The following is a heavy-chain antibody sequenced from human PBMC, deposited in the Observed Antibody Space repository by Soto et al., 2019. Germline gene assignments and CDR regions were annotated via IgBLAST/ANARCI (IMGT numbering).Heavy chain of an antibody. CDR3: AKDMNYYYGSGSGIDY. J-gene: IGHJ4*02. Sequence: EVQLVESGGGLVQPGRSLRLSCAASGFTFDDYAMHWVRQAPGKGLEWVSGISWNSGSIGYADSVKGRFTISRDNAKNSLYLQMNSLRAEDTALYYCAKDMNYYYGSGSGIDYWGQGTLVTVSS. CDR2: ISWNSGSI. V-gene: IGHV3-9*01. D-gene: IGHD3-10*01. CDR1: GFTFDDYA.